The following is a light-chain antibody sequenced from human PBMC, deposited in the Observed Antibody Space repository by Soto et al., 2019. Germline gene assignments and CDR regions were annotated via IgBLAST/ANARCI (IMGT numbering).Light chain of an antibody. CDR2: DAS. V-gene: IGKV1-33*01. Sequence: DIQMTQSPSSLSASVGDRVTITCQASQAIMKSLNWFQQKPGKAPKVLIYDASNLEPGVPSRFSGSGSGTHFTFTISSLQSEDIATYYCHQFENLPYTFGQGTKLEIK. CDR3: HQFENLPYT. J-gene: IGKJ2*01. CDR1: QAIMKS.